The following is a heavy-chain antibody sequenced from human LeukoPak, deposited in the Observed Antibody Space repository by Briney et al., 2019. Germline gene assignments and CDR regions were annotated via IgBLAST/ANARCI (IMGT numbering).Heavy chain of an antibody. D-gene: IGHD3-22*01. CDR1: GFTFSSFT. CDR3: ARDGSAYYNEKTGFRGEFDS. CDR2: ISSRSDYI. Sequence: GGSLRLSCAASGFTFSSFTMNWVRQAPGKGLEWVSTISSRSDYIYYADSVKGRFTISRDNAKNSVYLQMNRLRAEDAAVYYCARDGSAYYNEKTGFRGEFDSWGQGALVIVSS. J-gene: IGHJ4*02. V-gene: IGHV3-21*01.